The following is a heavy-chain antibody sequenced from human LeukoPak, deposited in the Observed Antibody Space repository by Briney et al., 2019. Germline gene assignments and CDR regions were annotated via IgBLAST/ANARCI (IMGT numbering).Heavy chain of an antibody. Sequence: ASVKVSCKVSGYTLTELSMHWVRQAPGKGLEWMGGFDPEDGETIYAQKFQGRVTMTEDTTTDTAYMELSSLRSEDTAVYYCATKYSSGWYSFDYWGQGTLVTVSS. CDR1: GYTLTELS. D-gene: IGHD6-19*01. V-gene: IGHV1-24*01. J-gene: IGHJ4*02. CDR3: ATKYSSGWYSFDY. CDR2: FDPEDGET.